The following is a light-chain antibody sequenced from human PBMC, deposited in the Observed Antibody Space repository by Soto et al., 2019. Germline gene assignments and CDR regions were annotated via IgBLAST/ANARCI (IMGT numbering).Light chain of an antibody. V-gene: IGKV4-1*01. CDR2: WAS. Sequence: DILLTQSQNALAVSMGERATLNCKSSQSVLYSSNNKNYLAWYQQRPGQPPKLLIYWASTRESGVPDRFSGSGSGTDFTLTISSLQAEDVAVYYCQQYYSTPWTFAQ. J-gene: IGKJ1*01. CDR3: QQYYSTPWT. CDR1: QSVLYSSNNKNY.